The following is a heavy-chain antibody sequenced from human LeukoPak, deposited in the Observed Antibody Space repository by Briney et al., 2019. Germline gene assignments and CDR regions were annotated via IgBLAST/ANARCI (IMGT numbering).Heavy chain of an antibody. J-gene: IGHJ5*02. V-gene: IGHV3-30*02. CDR3: AKDGRGGDCTSASCTNWFGP. CDR1: GFTFSSYG. CDR2: IRYDGSNK. D-gene: IGHD2-2*01. Sequence: GGSLRLSCGASGFTFSSYGMHWVRQAPGKGLEWVAFIRYDGSNKYYADSVKGRFTISRDNSKNTLYLQMNSLRAEDTAVYYCAKDGRGGDCTSASCTNWFGPWGQGTLVTVSS.